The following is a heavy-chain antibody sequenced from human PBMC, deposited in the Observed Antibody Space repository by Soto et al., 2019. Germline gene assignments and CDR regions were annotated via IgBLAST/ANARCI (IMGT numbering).Heavy chain of an antibody. CDR1: GYTFTSYA. Sequence: ASVKVSCKASGYTFTSYAMHWVRQAPGQRLEWMGWINAGNGNTKYSQKFQGRVTITRDTSASTAYMELSSLRSEDTAVCYCGRKDAREGYSFYFDYGGQGPPVTVSS. V-gene: IGHV1-3*01. CDR2: INAGNGNT. J-gene: IGHJ4*02. CDR3: GRKDAREGYSFYFDY. D-gene: IGHD1-1*01.